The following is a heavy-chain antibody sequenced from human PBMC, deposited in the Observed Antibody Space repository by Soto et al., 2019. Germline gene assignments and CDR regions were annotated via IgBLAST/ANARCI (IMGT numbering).Heavy chain of an antibody. CDR1: GGTFSSYA. CDR3: ARDTRYSSGWSPYYFDY. J-gene: IGHJ4*02. CDR2: IIPIFGTA. Sequence: QVQLVQSGAEVKKPGSSVKVSCKASGGTFSSYAISWVRQAPGQGLEWMGGIIPIFGTANYAQEFQGRVTITADESTSTAYMELSSLRSEDTAVYYCARDTRYSSGWSPYYFDYWGQGTLVTVSS. V-gene: IGHV1-69*01. D-gene: IGHD6-19*01.